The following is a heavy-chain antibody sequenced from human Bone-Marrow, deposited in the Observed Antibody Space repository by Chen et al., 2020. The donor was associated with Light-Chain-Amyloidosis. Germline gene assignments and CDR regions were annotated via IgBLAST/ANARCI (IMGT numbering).Heavy chain of an antibody. CDR1: GFTFSTYG. CDR3: AMPRYSSSSFYYGMGA. Sequence: QVQLVESGGGVVQPGGSLRLSCAASGFTFSTYGMHWVRQAPGKGLEWVALISYDGTKKYCADSVKGRFTISRDNSENTLYLQMDSLRAEDTSVYYCAMPRYSSSSFYYGMGAWGQGTTVTVSS. CDR2: ISYDGTKK. J-gene: IGHJ6*02. D-gene: IGHD6-6*01. V-gene: IGHV3-30*03.